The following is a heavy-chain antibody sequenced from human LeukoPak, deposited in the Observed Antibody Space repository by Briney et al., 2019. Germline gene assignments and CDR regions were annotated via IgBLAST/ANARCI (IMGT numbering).Heavy chain of an antibody. D-gene: IGHD6-19*01. V-gene: IGHV1-2*02. J-gene: IGHJ3*02. CDR1: GYTFTGNY. Sequence: GASVKVSCKASGYTFTGNYMHWVRQGPGQGLEWMGWINPNSGGTNYAQKFQGRVTMTRDTSISTAYMELSRLRSDDTAVYYCARLSSGWYDAFDIWGQGTMVTVSS. CDR3: ARLSSGWYDAFDI. CDR2: INPNSGGT.